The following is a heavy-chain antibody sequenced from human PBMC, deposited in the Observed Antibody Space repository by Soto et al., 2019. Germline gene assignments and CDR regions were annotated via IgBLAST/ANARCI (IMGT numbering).Heavy chain of an antibody. Sequence: GGSLRLSCAASGFTFSSYSMNWVRQAPGKGLEWVSSISSSSSYIYYADSVKGRFTISRDNAKNSLYLQMNSLRAEDTAVYYCARDPDPAMVNYYYYGMDVWGQGTTVTVSS. J-gene: IGHJ6*02. V-gene: IGHV3-21*01. CDR2: ISSSSSYI. CDR1: GFTFSSYS. CDR3: ARDPDPAMVNYYYYGMDV. D-gene: IGHD5-18*01.